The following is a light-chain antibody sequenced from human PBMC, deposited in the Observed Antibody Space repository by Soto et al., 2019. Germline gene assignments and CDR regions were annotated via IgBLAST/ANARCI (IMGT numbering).Light chain of an antibody. V-gene: IGKV1-9*01. CDR1: QGISSY. CDR2: VAS. J-gene: IGKJ3*01. CDR3: QQLNSYPRVT. Sequence: DIQLTQSPSFLSASVGDRVTITCRASQGISSYLAWYQQKPGKAPKLLIYVASTLQSGVPSRFSGSGSGTEFALTISSLQPEDFATYYCQQLNSYPRVTFGPGTKVDIK.